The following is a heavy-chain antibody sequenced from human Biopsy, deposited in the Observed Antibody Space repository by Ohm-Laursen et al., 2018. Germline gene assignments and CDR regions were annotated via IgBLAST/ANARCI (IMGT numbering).Heavy chain of an antibody. CDR3: ATKLTGYFHH. CDR1: ARTFSNSG. D-gene: IGHD3-9*01. V-gene: IGHV1-69*06. J-gene: IGHJ1*01. Sequence: SVKVSCKVPARTFSNSGVNSARQAPGQGLEWLRGNIPILGTGNYAQKFQDRVTVAADTSTSTATMELRSLRSDDTAVYYCATKLTGYFHHWGQGTLVIVSS. CDR2: NIPILGTG.